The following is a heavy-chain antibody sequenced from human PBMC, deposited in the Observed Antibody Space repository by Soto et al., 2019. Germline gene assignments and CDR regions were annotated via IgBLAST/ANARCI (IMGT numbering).Heavy chain of an antibody. CDR2: IIPMSSVV. V-gene: IGHV1-69*10. CDR1: GGTFSDFG. CDR3: ARGSYYYESSGYYPDY. Sequence: SVKVSCKVSGGTFSDFGLSWVRLAPGRGLEWLGGIIPMSSVVNHGQKFQDRVTISRDTSATTAYMEMSSLRSEDTAVYYCARGSYYYESSGYYPDYWGQGTLVTVSS. D-gene: IGHD3-22*01. J-gene: IGHJ4*02.